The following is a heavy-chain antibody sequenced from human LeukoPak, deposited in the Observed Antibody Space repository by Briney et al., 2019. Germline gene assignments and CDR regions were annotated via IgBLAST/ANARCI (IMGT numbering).Heavy chain of an antibody. CDR1: GGSISSSSYS. CDR2: IYYSGST. Sequence: SETLSLTCTVSGGSISSSSYSWGWIRQPPGKGLEWIGSIYYSGSTYYNPSLKSRVTISVDTSKNQFSLKLSSVTAADTAVYSCARHRMYYYDSSGRGVADAFDIWGQGTMVTVSS. J-gene: IGHJ3*02. CDR3: ARHRMYYYDSSGRGVADAFDI. D-gene: IGHD3-22*01. V-gene: IGHV4-39*01.